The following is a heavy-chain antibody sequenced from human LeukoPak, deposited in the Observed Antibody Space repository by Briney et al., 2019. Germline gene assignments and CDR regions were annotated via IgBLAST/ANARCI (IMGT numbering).Heavy chain of an antibody. D-gene: IGHD3-22*01. CDR1: GFTFDDYG. J-gene: IGHJ4*02. CDR3: ARGSYYYDCSGYYYDY. Sequence: PGGSLRLSCAASGFTFDDYGMSWVRQAPGKGLEWVSGINWNGGSTGYADSVKGRFTISRDNAKNSLYLQMNSLRAEDTALYYCARGSYYYDCSGYYYDYWGQGTLVTVSS. CDR2: INWNGGST. V-gene: IGHV3-20*04.